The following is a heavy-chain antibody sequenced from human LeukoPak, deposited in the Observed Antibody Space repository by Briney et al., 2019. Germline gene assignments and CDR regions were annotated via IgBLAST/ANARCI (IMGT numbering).Heavy chain of an antibody. CDR3: GSGSGYVPPLN. CDR1: GFTFSDYY. CDR2: ISSSGSTI. J-gene: IGHJ4*02. D-gene: IGHD5-12*01. Sequence: GGSLRLSCAASGFTFSDYYMSWIRQAPGKGLEWVSYISSSGSTIYYVDSVKGRFTISRDNAKNSLYLQMNSLRAEDTAVYYCGSGSGYVPPLNWGQGTLVTVSS. V-gene: IGHV3-11*01.